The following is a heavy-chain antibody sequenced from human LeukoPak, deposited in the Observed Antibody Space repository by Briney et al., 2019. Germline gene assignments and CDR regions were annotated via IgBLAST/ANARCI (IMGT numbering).Heavy chain of an antibody. D-gene: IGHD6-13*01. CDR2: ISSSSSYI. J-gene: IGHJ5*02. CDR3: ARIIAAAGNWFDP. V-gene: IGHV3-21*01. Sequence: PGGSLRLSCAASGFTFSSYSMNWVRQAPGKGLEWVSSISSSSSYIYYADSVKGRFTISRDNAKNSLYLQMNSLRAEDTAVYYCARIIAAAGNWFDPWGQGTLVTVSS. CDR1: GFTFSSYS.